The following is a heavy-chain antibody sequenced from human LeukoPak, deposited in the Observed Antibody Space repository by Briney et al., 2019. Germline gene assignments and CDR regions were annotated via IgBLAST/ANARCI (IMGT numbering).Heavy chain of an antibody. CDR3: ARAPTFSGWFDY. V-gene: IGHV3-21*01. CDR1: GFTFSSYN. J-gene: IGHJ4*02. Sequence: GGSLRLYCAASGFTFSSYNMNWVRQAPGKGLESVSSISSSSSCIYYADSVKGRFTISRDNAKNSLYLQMNSLRVEDTAVYYCARAPTFSGWFDYWGQGTLVTVSS. CDR2: ISSSSSCI. D-gene: IGHD6-19*01.